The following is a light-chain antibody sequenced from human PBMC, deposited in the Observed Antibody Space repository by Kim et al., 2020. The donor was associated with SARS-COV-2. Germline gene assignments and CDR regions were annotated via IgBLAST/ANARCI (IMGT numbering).Light chain of an antibody. CDR1: QSVSSSY. J-gene: IGKJ1*01. V-gene: IGKV3-20*01. CDR3: QQYGSSPRT. Sequence: YPGERATLSCRASQSVSSSYLAWYQQKPGQAPRLLIYGASNRATGVPDRFSGSGSGTDFTLTISGLEPEDFAVYYCQQYGSSPRTFGQGTKVDIK. CDR2: GAS.